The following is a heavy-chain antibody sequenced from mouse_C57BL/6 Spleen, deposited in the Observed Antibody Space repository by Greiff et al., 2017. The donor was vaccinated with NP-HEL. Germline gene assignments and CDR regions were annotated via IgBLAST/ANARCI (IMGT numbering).Heavy chain of an antibody. V-gene: IGHV1-82*01. J-gene: IGHJ3*01. CDR2: IDPGAGDT. Sequence: QVQLQQSGPELVKPGASVKISCKASGYAFSSYWMNWVKQRPGKGLEWIGRIDPGAGDTNYNEKFKGKATLTADKSSSTAYMQLCSLSSVDSAVYFCALGRFAYWGQGTLVTVSA. D-gene: IGHD3-1*01. CDR1: GYAFSSYW. CDR3: ALGRFAY.